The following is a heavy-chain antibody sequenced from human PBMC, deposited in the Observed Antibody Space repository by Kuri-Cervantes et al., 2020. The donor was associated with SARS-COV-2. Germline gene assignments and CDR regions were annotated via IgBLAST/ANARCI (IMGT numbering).Heavy chain of an antibody. D-gene: IGHD3-22*01. Sequence: SQTLPLTCAVYGGSFSGYYWSWIRQPPGKGLEWIGEINHSGSTNYNPSLKSRVTISVDTSKNQFSLKLSSVTAADTAVYYCARGRDYYDSSGYPDSEYFQHWGQGTLVTVSS. CDR3: ARGRDYYDSSGYPDSEYFQH. CDR2: INHSGST. J-gene: IGHJ1*01. CDR1: GGSFSGYY. V-gene: IGHV4-34*01.